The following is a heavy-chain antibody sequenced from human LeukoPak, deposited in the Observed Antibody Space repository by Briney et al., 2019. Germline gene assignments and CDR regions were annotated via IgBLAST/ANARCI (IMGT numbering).Heavy chain of an antibody. J-gene: IGHJ4*02. D-gene: IGHD5-18*01. CDR1: GGSISSGNYY. Sequence: SETLPLTCTVSGGSISSGNYYWSWIRQHPGEGLEWIGYMYYRGSTYYNPSLKSRVTISVDTSKNQFSLKLSSVTAADTAVYYCARSYGYGTNFDYWGQGTLVTVSS. CDR3: ARSYGYGTNFDY. CDR2: MYYRGST. V-gene: IGHV4-31*03.